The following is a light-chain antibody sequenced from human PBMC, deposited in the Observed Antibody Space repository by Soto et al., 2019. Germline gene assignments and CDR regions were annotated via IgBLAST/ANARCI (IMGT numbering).Light chain of an antibody. Sequence: DIQMTQGPSTLSASLLDRVTITCRDSQNSRNWLAWYQQKPGKAPNPLIYYASSLKSGVPARFSGSGSGTEFTLTISSLQPDDFATYYCQQYNTYSTFGQGTRLEIK. CDR3: QQYNTYST. CDR2: YAS. J-gene: IGKJ5*01. CDR1: QNSRNW. V-gene: IGKV1-5*01.